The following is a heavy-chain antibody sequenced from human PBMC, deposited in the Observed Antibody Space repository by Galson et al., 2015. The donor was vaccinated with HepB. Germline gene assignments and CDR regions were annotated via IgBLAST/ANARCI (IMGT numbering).Heavy chain of an antibody. Sequence: SLRLSCAASGFTFNKYVTHWVRQAPGKGLEWVALISPDGNKTVYADSVRGRLALSRDNSKNTVHLHMNTLRIEDTALFYCAAVGGVTFRPLDHWGQGTLVMVAS. CDR2: ISPDGNKT. CDR1: GFTFNKYV. D-gene: IGHD3-16*01. J-gene: IGHJ4*02. CDR3: AAVGGVTFRPLDH. V-gene: IGHV3-30*09.